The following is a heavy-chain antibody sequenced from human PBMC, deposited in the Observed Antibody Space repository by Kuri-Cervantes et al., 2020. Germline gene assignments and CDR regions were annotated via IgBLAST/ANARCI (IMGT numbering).Heavy chain of an antibody. V-gene: IGHV3-13*01. D-gene: IGHD1-14*01. Sequence: GGSLRLSCAASGFTFDDYAMHWVRQATGKGLEWVSAIGTAGDTYYPGSVKGRFTISRENAKNSLYLQMNSLRSEDTAVYYCASWRTNFDYWGQGTLVTVSS. CDR3: ASWRTNFDY. J-gene: IGHJ4*02. CDR2: IGTAGDT. CDR1: GFTFDDYA.